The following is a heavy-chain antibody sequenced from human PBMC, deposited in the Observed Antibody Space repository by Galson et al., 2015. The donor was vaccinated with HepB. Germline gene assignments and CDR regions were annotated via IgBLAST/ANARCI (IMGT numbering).Heavy chain of an antibody. D-gene: IGHD2-2*01. J-gene: IGHJ4*02. CDR3: TRLGDLSGYSSS. Sequence: SLRLSCAASGFTFSSYTMNWVRQAPGKGLEWVSSIGSTRSYIYYADSLKGRFTISRDNAKNSLYLQMNSLRTEDTAVYYCTRLGDLSGYSSSWGRGTLVTVSS. CDR2: IGSTRSYI. CDR1: GFTFSSYT. V-gene: IGHV3-21*04.